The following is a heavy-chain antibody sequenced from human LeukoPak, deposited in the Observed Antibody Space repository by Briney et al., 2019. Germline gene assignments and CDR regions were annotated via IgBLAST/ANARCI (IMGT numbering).Heavy chain of an antibody. Sequence: SETLSLTCAVYGGSFSGYYWSWIRQPPGKGLEWIGYIYDSGSTNYNPSLKSRVTISVDMSKNQFSLKLSSVTAADTAVYYCARVQGGYYDSSGYYYELYFDYWGQGTLVTVSS. V-gene: IGHV4-59*01. CDR1: GGSFSGYY. CDR2: IYDSGST. J-gene: IGHJ4*02. D-gene: IGHD3-22*01. CDR3: ARVQGGYYDSSGYYYELYFDY.